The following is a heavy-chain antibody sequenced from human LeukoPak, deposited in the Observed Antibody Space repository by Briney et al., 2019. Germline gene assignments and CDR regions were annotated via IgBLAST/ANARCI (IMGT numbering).Heavy chain of an antibody. V-gene: IGHV4-30-4*08. CDR1: GGSISSGYYY. CDR3: ARGSYNFWSDPDAFDI. Sequence: SETLSLTCTVSGGSISSGYYYWSWIRQPPGKGLEWIGYIYYSGSTYYNPSLKSRVTISVDTSKNQFSLKLSSVTAADTAVYYCARGSYNFWSDPDAFDIWGQGTMVTVSS. D-gene: IGHD3-3*01. CDR2: IYYSGST. J-gene: IGHJ3*02.